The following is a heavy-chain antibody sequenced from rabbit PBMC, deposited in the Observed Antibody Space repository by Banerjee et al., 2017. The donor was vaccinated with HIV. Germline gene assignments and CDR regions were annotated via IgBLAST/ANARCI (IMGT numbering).Heavy chain of an antibody. CDR1: GFTLSSYW. Sequence: QSLEESGGDLVKPGASLTLTCTASGFTLSSYWMCWVRQAPGKGLEWIGCIDTSSGSTYYANWAKGRFTVSKTSSTTVTLQMTSLTAADTATYFCAREGYSGYELWGQGTLVTVS. CDR3: AREGYSGYEL. CDR2: IDTSSGST. D-gene: IGHD7-1*01. J-gene: IGHJ4*01. V-gene: IGHV1S40*01.